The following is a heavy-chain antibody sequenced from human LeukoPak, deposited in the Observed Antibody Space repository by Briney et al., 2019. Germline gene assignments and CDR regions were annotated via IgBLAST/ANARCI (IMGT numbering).Heavy chain of an antibody. V-gene: IGHV4-30-2*01. D-gene: IGHD6-13*01. J-gene: IGHJ4*02. Sequence: SETLSLTCAVSGGSISSGGYSWSWIRQPPGKGLEWIGYIYHSGSTYYNPSLKSRVTISADRSKNQFSLKLSSVTAADTAVYYCARATPTGYSDYWGQGTLVTVSS. CDR2: IYHSGST. CDR3: ARATPTGYSDY. CDR1: GGSISSGGYS.